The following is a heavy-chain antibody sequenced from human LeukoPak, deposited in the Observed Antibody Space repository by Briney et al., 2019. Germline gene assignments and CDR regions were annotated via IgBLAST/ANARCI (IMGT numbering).Heavy chain of an antibody. CDR1: GFTSSDYY. V-gene: IGHV3-11*04. CDR2: ISSSGNTI. Sequence: PGGPLNLSCAASGFTSSDYYRSWIRQPQEKGLECVSYISSSGNTIYYADSVKGRFTISRDNAKNSLYLQMNSLRVEDTAVYYCTRDLQIFAFWGQGTMVTVSS. CDR3: TRDLQIFAF. J-gene: IGHJ3*01. D-gene: IGHD3-3*01.